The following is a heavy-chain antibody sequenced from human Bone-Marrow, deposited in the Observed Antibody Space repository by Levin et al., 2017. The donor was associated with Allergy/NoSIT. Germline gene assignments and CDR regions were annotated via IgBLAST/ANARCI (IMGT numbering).Heavy chain of an antibody. J-gene: IGHJ4*02. CDR2: IDSSSSYI. V-gene: IGHV3-21*01. CDR3: ARDEEGCGGGYCYSGGSFDF. Sequence: NAGGSLRLSCAASGFTFDSYSMNWIRQAPGKGLEWVSSIDSSSSYIYYADSVMGRFTISRDNAKNSLHLQMNSLRADDTAVYYCARDEEGCGGGYCYSGGSFDFWGRGTRVTVSS. D-gene: IGHD2-15*01. CDR1: GFTFDSYS.